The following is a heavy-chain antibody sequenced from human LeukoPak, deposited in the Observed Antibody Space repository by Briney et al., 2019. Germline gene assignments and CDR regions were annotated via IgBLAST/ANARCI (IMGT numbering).Heavy chain of an antibody. CDR3: ARGRSTGYPYYFEY. CDR2: MNPNSGST. CDR1: GYTFTSYD. J-gene: IGHJ4*02. Sequence: SVKVSCKASGYTFTSYDINWVRQATGQGLEWMGWMNPNSGSTGYSQKFQGRVTITRNTSISTAYMELSGLRSEDTAVYYCARGRSTGYPYYFEYWGQGTLVTVST. V-gene: IGHV1-8*03. D-gene: IGHD5-12*01.